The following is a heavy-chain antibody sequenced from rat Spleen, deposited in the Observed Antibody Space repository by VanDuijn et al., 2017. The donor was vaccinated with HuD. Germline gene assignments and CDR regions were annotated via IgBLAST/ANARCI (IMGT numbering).Heavy chain of an antibody. CDR1: GFTFSGYF. V-gene: IGHV5-29*01. Sequence: EVQLVESDGGLVQPGRSLKFSCAASGFTFSGYFMTWVRQAPTKGLEWVATISNDGGSSSYRDSVKGRFTISRDNSKSTLYLQMDSLRPEDTATYYCARLGGGYFDYWGQGVLVTVSS. CDR3: ARLGGGYFDY. CDR2: ISNDGGSS. J-gene: IGHJ2*01. D-gene: IGHD4-3*01.